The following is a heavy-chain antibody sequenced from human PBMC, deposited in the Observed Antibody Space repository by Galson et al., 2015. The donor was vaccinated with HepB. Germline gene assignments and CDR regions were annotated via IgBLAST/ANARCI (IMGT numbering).Heavy chain of an antibody. J-gene: IGHJ4*02. CDR3: ARGPMDYYDSSGYYYPFDY. D-gene: IGHD3-22*01. Sequence: WVRQAPGKGLEWVAVISYDGSNKYYADSVKGRFTISRDNSKNTLYLQMNSLRAEDTAVYYCARGPMDYYDSSGYYYPFDYWGQGTLVTVSS. V-gene: IGHV3-30-3*01. CDR2: ISYDGSNK.